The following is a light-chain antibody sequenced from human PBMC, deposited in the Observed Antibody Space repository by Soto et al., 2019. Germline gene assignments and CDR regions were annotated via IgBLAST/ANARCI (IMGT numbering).Light chain of an antibody. V-gene: IGKV1-39*01. Sequence: DIQMTQSPSSLSASVGDKVTISCRASQRISTYLNWYQQKPGKAPQLLIYAASSLQSGVPSRFSGSGSGTDFLLTINSLQPEDLAVYFCQQIYSTPQTFGQGTKLEIK. CDR2: AAS. CDR1: QRISTY. CDR3: QQIYSTPQT. J-gene: IGKJ1*01.